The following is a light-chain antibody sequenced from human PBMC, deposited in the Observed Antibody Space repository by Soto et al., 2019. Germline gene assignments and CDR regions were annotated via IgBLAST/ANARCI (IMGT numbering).Light chain of an antibody. CDR1: QSISTN. CDR2: GAS. V-gene: IGKV3-15*01. CDR3: KHSYNTPIT. Sequence: IIMTQSPATLSVSPGERVTLSCRASQSISTNVAWYQQKPGQAPRLLIYGASTRATHIPDRFTGSGSETEFTLSVSSLQPEDFATYYCKHSYNTPITFGQGTRLDIK. J-gene: IGKJ5*01.